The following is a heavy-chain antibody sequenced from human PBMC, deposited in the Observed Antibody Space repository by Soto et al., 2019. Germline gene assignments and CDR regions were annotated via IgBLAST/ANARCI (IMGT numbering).Heavy chain of an antibody. J-gene: IGHJ3*02. CDR1: GFTFDDYA. CDR3: AKGSTSQTTYYDMSTYYGAFDI. D-gene: IGHD3-22*01. V-gene: IGHV3-9*01. CDR2: INCDSGSI. Sequence: EVQLVESGGGLVQPGRSLRLSCAASGFTFDDYAMNWVRQAPGKGLEWVSGINCDSGSIGYADSVKGRFTISRDNAKNSLYLQMNSLRADDAALYYCAKGSTSQTTYYDMSTYYGAFDIWGQGTMVTVSS.